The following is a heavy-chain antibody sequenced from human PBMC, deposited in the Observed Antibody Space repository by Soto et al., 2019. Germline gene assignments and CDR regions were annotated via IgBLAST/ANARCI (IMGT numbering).Heavy chain of an antibody. V-gene: IGHV4-34*01. CDR2: INHSGST. CDR3: ARTSYVDIVATRQFDY. J-gene: IGHJ4*02. CDR1: GGSFSGYY. D-gene: IGHD5-12*01. Sequence: QVQLQQWGAGLLKPSETLSLTCAVYGGSFSGYYWSWIRQPPGKGLEWIGEINHSGSTNYNPSLKSRVTISVDTSKNQFSLKLSSVTAADTAVYYCARTSYVDIVATRQFDYWGQGILVTVSS.